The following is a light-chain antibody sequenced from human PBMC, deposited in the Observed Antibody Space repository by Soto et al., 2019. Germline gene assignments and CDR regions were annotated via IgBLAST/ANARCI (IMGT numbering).Light chain of an antibody. CDR1: QSVSSY. CDR3: QQRSNWTLT. Sequence: EIVLTQSPATLSLSPGERATLSCRASQSVSSYLAWYQQKPGQAPRLLIYDASNRATGIPARFSGSGSGTDLTLTISSLEPEDFAVYYCQQRSNWTLTLGGGTKVEIK. CDR2: DAS. V-gene: IGKV3-11*01. J-gene: IGKJ4*01.